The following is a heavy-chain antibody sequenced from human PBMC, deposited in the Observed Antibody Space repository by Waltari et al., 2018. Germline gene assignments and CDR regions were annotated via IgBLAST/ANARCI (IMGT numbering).Heavy chain of an antibody. CDR2: INHSGST. Sequence: QVQLQQWGAGLLKPSETLSLTCAVYGGSFSGYYWSWIRQPPGKGLEWIGEINHSGSTNYNPSLKSRVTITADTSTDTAYMELSSLRSEDTAVYYCATGEAPAGGNYWGQGTLVTVSS. J-gene: IGHJ4*02. V-gene: IGHV4-34*01. D-gene: IGHD3-10*01. CDR3: ATGEAPAGGNY. CDR1: GGSFSGYY.